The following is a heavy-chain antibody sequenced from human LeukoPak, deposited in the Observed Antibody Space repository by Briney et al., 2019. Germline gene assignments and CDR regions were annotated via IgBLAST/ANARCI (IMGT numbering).Heavy chain of an antibody. J-gene: IGHJ4*02. CDR1: GGSISSGDYY. CDR3: ASIVPGTSNYFDY. V-gene: IGHV4-30-4*01. Sequence: SQTLSLTCTVSGGSISSGDYYWSWIRQPPGKGLEWIGYIYSSGSTYYNPSLKSRVTISVDTSKNQFSLKLSSVTAADTAVYYCASIVPGTSNYFDYWGQGTLVTVSS. D-gene: IGHD6-19*01. CDR2: IYSSGST.